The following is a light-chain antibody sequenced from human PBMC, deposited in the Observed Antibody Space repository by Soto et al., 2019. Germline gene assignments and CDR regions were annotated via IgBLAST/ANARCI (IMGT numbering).Light chain of an antibody. CDR1: QSFRGL. Sequence: EVVLTQSPVTLSLSPGERATLSCSASQSFRGLLAWYQQKPGQAPRLLIYDAYNRATGIPPRFNGSGSGTDFTLTISSLEPEDSAVYYCQQRHMWPITFGQGTRLEIK. CDR3: QQRHMWPIT. J-gene: IGKJ5*01. V-gene: IGKV3-11*01. CDR2: DAY.